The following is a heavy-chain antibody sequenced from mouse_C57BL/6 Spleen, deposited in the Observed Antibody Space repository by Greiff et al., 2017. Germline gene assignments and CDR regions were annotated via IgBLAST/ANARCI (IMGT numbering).Heavy chain of an antibody. J-gene: IGHJ2*01. CDR1: GYSITSGYD. Sequence: DVKLVESGPGMVKPSQSLSLTCTVTGYSITSGYDWHWIRHFPGNKLEWMGYISYSGSTNYNPSLKSRISITHDTSKNHFFLKLNSVTTENTATYYCARDYYSNLYYFDYWGQGTTLTVSS. D-gene: IGHD2-5*01. CDR3: ARDYYSNLYYFDY. V-gene: IGHV3-1*01. CDR2: ISYSGST.